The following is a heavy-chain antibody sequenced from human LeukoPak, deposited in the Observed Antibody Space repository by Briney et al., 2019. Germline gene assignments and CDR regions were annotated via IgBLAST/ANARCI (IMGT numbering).Heavy chain of an antibody. CDR3: ARGLGYCSGGSCYGYYYYGVDV. D-gene: IGHD2-15*01. J-gene: IGHJ6*02. V-gene: IGHV4-34*01. Sequence: PSETLSLTRAVYGGSFSGYYWSWIRQPPGKGLEWIGEINHSGSTNYNPSLKSRVTISVDTSKNQFSLKLSSVTAADTAVYYCARGLGYCSGGSCYGYYYYGVDVWGQGTTVTVSS. CDR1: GGSFSGYY. CDR2: INHSGST.